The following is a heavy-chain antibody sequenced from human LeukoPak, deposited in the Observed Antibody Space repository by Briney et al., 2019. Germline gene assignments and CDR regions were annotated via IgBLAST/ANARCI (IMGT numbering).Heavy chain of an antibody. CDR1: GYTFSTYA. Sequence: ASVKVSCKASGYTFSTYAMHWVRQAPGQRLEWMGWSNAGNGNTKYSQEFQGRLAITRDTSASTAYMELSSLRSEDMAVYYCARGDAVADYGMDVWGQGTTVTVSS. V-gene: IGHV1-3*02. CDR2: SNAGNGNT. J-gene: IGHJ6*02. CDR3: ARGDAVADYGMDV. D-gene: IGHD6-19*01.